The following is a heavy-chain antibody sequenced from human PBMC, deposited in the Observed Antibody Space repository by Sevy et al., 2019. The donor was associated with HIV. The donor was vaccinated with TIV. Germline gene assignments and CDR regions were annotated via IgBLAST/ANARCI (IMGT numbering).Heavy chain of an antibody. CDR1: EFIFSSHA. CDR2: ISGDGENT. D-gene: IGHD3-3*02. CDR3: ARDGRGISAFDI. V-gene: IGHV3-23*01. Sequence: GGSLRLSCVASEFIFSSHAVSWVRQAPGEGLEWVSAISGDGENTHYADSVRGRFTISRDNFKNTLYLQMNSLRAEDTALYYCARDGRGISAFDIWGPGTMVTVSS. J-gene: IGHJ3*02.